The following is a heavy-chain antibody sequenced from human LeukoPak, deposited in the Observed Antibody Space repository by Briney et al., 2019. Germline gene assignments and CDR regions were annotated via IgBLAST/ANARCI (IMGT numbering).Heavy chain of an antibody. J-gene: IGHJ4*02. CDR1: GFTFSSYT. CDR3: AREEGSGSYYFDN. D-gene: IGHD1-26*01. V-gene: IGHV3-64*01. CDR2: ISSNGGIT. Sequence: PGGSLRLSCTASGFTFSSYTMHWVRQAPGKGLEYVSAISSNGGITYYANSVKGRFTTSRDNSRNTLYLQMGSLRAEDMAVYYCAREEGSGSYYFDNWGQGTLVTVSS.